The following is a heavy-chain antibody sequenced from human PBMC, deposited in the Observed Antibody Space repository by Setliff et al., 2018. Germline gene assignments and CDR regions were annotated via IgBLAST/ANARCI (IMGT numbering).Heavy chain of an antibody. D-gene: IGHD2-2*01. V-gene: IGHV5-51*01. Sequence: GESLKISCKGSGYTFTNYWIGWVRQMPGKGLEWMGIVFSGDSDTRYSPPFQGQVTISADKAINTAYLQWNSLQASDTAMYYCARQGCSSTSCHSIDYWGQGTLVTVSS. CDR2: VFSGDSDT. CDR3: ARQGCSSTSCHSIDY. CDR1: GYTFTNYW. J-gene: IGHJ4*02.